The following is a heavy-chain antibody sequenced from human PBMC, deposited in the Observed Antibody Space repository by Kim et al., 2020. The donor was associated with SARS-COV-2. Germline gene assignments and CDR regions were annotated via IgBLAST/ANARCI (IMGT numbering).Heavy chain of an antibody. CDR3: ARVGFNRTSASRY. Sequence: SETLSLTCTVSGYSISTDYYWGWIRQSPGKGLEWIGSFDHRGSAYYNPSLRSRATIPVDTSKNQFSLRLTSLTAADTAVYFCARVGFNRTSASRYWGQGTLVTVSS. D-gene: IGHD2-2*01. CDR1: GYSISTDYY. CDR2: FDHRGSA. V-gene: IGHV4-38-2*02. J-gene: IGHJ4*02.